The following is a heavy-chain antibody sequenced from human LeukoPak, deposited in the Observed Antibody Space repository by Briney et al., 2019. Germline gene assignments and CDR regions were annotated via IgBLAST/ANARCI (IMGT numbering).Heavy chain of an antibody. D-gene: IGHD3-9*01. CDR3: ARVRYFDWFFDS. CDR2: ISYSGST. J-gene: IGHJ4*02. Sequence: SETLSLTCAVSGGSITSYYWSWIRQPPGKGLERIGYISYSGSTNYNPSLKSRVTISVDTSKNQFSLKLSSVTAADTAVYYCARVRYFDWFFDSWGQGTLVTVSS. V-gene: IGHV4-59*01. CDR1: GGSITSYY.